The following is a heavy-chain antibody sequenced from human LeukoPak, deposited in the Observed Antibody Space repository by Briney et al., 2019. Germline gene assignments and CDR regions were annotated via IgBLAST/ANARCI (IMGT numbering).Heavy chain of an antibody. D-gene: IGHD1-26*01. V-gene: IGHV4-38-2*02. CDR1: GFSISNGYY. J-gene: IGHJ5*02. CDR2: IYPSGST. CDR3: ARDVKWELVRWFDP. Sequence: SETLSLTCSVSGFSISNGYYWGWIRQPPGKGLDWIGIIYPSGSTNYNPSLKSRVTMSVDTSKNQFSLKLSSVTAADTAVYYCARDVKWELVRWFDPWGQGTLVTVSS.